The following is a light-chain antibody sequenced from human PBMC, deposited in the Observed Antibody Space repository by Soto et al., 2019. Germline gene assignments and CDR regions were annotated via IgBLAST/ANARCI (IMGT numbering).Light chain of an antibody. CDR3: LQYNSWPLT. J-gene: IGKJ4*01. CDR2: GAS. Sequence: EIVMTQSPATLSVSPGERATLSCRASQSVCSNLAWYQQKPGQTPRLLIYGASIRATGFPARFSGSGSGTEFTLTISSLQSEDFAVYYCLQYNSWPLTFGGGTKVDIK. CDR1: QSVCSN. V-gene: IGKV3-15*01.